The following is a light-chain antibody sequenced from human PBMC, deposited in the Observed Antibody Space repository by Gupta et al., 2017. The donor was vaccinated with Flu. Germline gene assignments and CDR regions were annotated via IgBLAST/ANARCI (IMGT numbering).Light chain of an antibody. CDR2: ADS. CDR3: QQYGHLPIT. Sequence: DQQKPGQPPKLLIYADSKRAAGVPDRFSATVSGTDFTLTIASVEPGDFATYYCQQYGHLPITFGQGTRLQIE. J-gene: IGKJ2*01. V-gene: IGKV3-20*01.